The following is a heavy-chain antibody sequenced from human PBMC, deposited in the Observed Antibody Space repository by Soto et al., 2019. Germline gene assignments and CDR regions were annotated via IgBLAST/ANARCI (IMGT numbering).Heavy chain of an antibody. CDR1: GFTFRSYA. D-gene: IGHD4-17*01. Sequence: EVQLLESGGGLVQPGGSLRLSCAASGFTFRSYAMSWVRQAPGKGLEWVSAISGSGGSTYYADSVKGRFTISRDNSKNTLYLQMNSLRAEDTAVYYCAKSDAEYGDYGDFYYFDYWGQGTLVTVSS. CDR2: ISGSGGST. CDR3: AKSDAEYGDYGDFYYFDY. V-gene: IGHV3-23*01. J-gene: IGHJ4*02.